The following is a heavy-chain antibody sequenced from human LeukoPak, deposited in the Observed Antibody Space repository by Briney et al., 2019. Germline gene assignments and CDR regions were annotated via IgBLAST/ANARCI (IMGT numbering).Heavy chain of an antibody. Sequence: SETMSLTCTVSGGSISSYYWSWIRQPAGKGLEWIGRIYTSGSTNYNPSLKSRVTMSVDTSKNQFSLKLSSVTAADTAVYYCARDNYSSGWSLFDYWGQGTLVTVSS. CDR1: GGSISSYY. CDR3: ARDNYSSGWSLFDY. V-gene: IGHV4-4*07. CDR2: IYTSGST. D-gene: IGHD6-19*01. J-gene: IGHJ4*02.